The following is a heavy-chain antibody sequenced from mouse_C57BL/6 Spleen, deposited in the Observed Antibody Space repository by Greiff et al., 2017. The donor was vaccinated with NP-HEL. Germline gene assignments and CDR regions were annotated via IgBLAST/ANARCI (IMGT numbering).Heavy chain of an antibody. CDR2: INSDGGST. V-gene: IGHV5-2*01. CDR3: ARHAYYYGSSSYWYFDV. D-gene: IGHD1-1*01. Sequence: EVQVVESGGGLVQPGESLKLSCESNEYEFPSHDMSWVRKTPEKRLELVAAINSDGGSTYYPDTMERRFIISRDNTKKTLYLQMSSLRSEDTALYYCARHAYYYGSSSYWYFDVWGTGTTVTVSS. J-gene: IGHJ1*03. CDR1: EYEFPSHD.